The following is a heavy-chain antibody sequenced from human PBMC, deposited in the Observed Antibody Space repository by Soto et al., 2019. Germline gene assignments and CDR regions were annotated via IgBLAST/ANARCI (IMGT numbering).Heavy chain of an antibody. Sequence: EAQLLESGGDLVQPGGSLRLSCAAPEFTFSNYAMGWVRQAPGKGLEWVPVISGSGGSTYYADSVKRRFTISRDNSKKPLYLQMNSLRADDTAVYYCAKAGGDCSGGSCYSGYFDYWGQGTLVTVSS. CDR2: ISGSGGST. J-gene: IGHJ4*02. CDR3: AKAGGDCSGGSCYSGYFDY. V-gene: IGHV3-23*01. CDR1: EFTFSNYA. D-gene: IGHD2-15*01.